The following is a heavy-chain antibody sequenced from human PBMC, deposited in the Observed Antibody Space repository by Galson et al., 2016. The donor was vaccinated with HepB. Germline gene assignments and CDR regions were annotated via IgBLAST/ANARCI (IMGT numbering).Heavy chain of an antibody. CDR3: ARDAEVPGTGFFDY. V-gene: IGHV3-53*01. J-gene: IGHJ4*02. Sequence: SLRVSCAASGFSFSSYEMNWIRQAPGKGLECVAGIDGRDTIYYVDSVKGQFTISRDNSKNTLYLQMHSLRVEDTAVYYCARDAEVPGTGFFDYWGQGTLVTVSS. CDR2: IDGRDTI. CDR1: GFSFSSYE. D-gene: IGHD6-19*01.